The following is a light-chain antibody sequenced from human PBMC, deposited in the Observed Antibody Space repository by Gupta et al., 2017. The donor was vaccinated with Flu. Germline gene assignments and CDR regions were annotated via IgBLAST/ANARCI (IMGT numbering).Light chain of an antibody. V-gene: IGKV1-5*03. Sequence: DVQMTQLPSTLSAPVEHRVTIICRASQSISSWLAWYQQKPGKAPKLLIYKASSLESGVPSRFSGSGSGTEFTLTISSLQPDDFATYYCQQYNSYPLTFGGGTKVEIK. CDR3: QQYNSYPLT. CDR2: KAS. CDR1: QSISSW. J-gene: IGKJ4*01.